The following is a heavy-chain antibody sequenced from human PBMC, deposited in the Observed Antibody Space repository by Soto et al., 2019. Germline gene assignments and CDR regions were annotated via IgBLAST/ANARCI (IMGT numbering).Heavy chain of an antibody. CDR1: GYSFTSYC. D-gene: IGHD6-6*01. CDR2: IYPGDSDT. J-gene: IGHJ6*02. V-gene: IGHV5-51*01. CDR3: SRRFPYSSSSGRYYYYGMDV. Sequence: LGESLKISCKGSGYSFTSYCIGWVRQMPGKGLEWVGIIYPGDSDTRYSPSFQGQVTISADKSISTAYLQWSSLKASDTAMYYFSRRFPYSSSSGRYYYYGMDVWGQGTPVTVS.